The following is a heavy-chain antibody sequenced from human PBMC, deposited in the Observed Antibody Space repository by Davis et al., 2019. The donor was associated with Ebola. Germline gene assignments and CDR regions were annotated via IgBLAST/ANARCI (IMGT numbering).Heavy chain of an antibody. CDR2: TYYKSKWYN. J-gene: IGHJ6*02. Sequence: LRLSCAISGDSVSSAGWNWIRQSPSRGLEWLGRTYYKSKWYNDYGESVKSRITINPDTSKNQLSLQLNSVTPEDTAVYYCVRGWGRSGLDVWGQGTTVTVSS. CDR1: GDSVSSAG. D-gene: IGHD3-16*01. V-gene: IGHV6-1*01. CDR3: VRGWGRSGLDV.